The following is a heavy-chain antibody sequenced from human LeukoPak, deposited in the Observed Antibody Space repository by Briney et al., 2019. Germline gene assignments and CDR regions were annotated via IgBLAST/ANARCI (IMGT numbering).Heavy chain of an antibody. V-gene: IGHV3-21*01. CDR1: GLTFTGFS. J-gene: IGHJ3*02. Sequence: GRSLRLSCAASGLTFTGFSMNWVRQAPGKGLEWGSSISSSSSHIYYADSVKGRFTISRDNAKNSLYLQTNSLRADDTAVYYCARVGVRGGPCAFDIWGQGTMVTVSS. CDR3: ARVGVRGGPCAFDI. D-gene: IGHD3-16*01. CDR2: ISSSSSHI.